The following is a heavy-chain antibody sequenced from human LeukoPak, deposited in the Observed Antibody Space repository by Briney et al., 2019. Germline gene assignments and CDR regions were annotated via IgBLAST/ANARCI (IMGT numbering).Heavy chain of an antibody. CDR3: AKHQKIATITPDDY. Sequence: PGGSLRLSCAASGFTFSRYAMSWVRQATGKGLDSVSAISGGGGSTYYADSVKGRFTVSRANSKNTRYLQMNSPSAEDTAVYYCAKHQKIATITPDDYWGQGTLVTVPS. V-gene: IGHV3-23*01. J-gene: IGHJ4*02. D-gene: IGHD5-24*01. CDR2: ISGGGGST. CDR1: GFTFSRYA.